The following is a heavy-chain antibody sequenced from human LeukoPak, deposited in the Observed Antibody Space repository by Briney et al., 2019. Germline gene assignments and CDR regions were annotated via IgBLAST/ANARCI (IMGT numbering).Heavy chain of an antibody. Sequence: PGRSLRLSCAASRFTFSSYAMHWVRQAPGKGLEWVAVISYDGSNKYYADSVKGRFTISRDNSKNTLYLQMNSLRAEDTAVYYCAKAPYGSGSYWFDPWGQGTLVTVSS. CDR2: ISYDGSNK. CDR3: AKAPYGSGSYWFDP. CDR1: RFTFSSYA. J-gene: IGHJ5*02. D-gene: IGHD3-10*01. V-gene: IGHV3-30-3*01.